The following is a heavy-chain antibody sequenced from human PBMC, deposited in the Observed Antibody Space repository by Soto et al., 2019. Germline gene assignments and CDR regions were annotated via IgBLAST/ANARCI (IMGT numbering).Heavy chain of an antibody. CDR2: ISSSSSYI. J-gene: IGHJ6*03. V-gene: IGHV3-21*01. Sequence: GGSLRLSCAASGFTFSSYSMNWVRQAPGKGLEWVSSISSSSSYIYYADSVKGRFTISRDNAKNSLYLQMNSLRAEDTAVYYCARVGNLKWLLYDYYYYMDVSGKGTTVTVSS. CDR3: ARVGNLKWLLYDYYYYMDV. CDR1: GFTFSSYS. D-gene: IGHD3-3*01.